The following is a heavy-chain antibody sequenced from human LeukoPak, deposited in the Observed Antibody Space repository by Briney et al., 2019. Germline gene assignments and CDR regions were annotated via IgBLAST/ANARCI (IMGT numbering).Heavy chain of an antibody. J-gene: IGHJ4*02. D-gene: IGHD1-1*01. Sequence: GGSLRLSCAASGFTFSSYDMHWVRQATGKGLEWVSAIGTAGDTYYPGSVKGRFTISRDNAKNSLYLQMNSLRAEDTAVYYCARGFQLESTDYWGQGTLVTVSS. V-gene: IGHV3-13*01. CDR1: GFTFSSYD. CDR2: IGTAGDT. CDR3: ARGFQLESTDY.